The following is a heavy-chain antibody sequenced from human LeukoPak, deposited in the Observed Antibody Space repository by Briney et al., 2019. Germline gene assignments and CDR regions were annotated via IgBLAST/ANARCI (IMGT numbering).Heavy chain of an antibody. CDR3: ARGGYSGSYFDY. D-gene: IGHD1-26*01. V-gene: IGHV1-69*13. CDR2: IIPIFGTA. Sequence: GASVKVSCKASGGTFSSYAISWVRQATGQGLEWMGGIIPIFGTANYAQKFQGRVTITADESTSTAYMELSSLRSEDTAVYYCARGGYSGSYFDYWGQGTLVTVSS. CDR1: GGTFSSYA. J-gene: IGHJ4*02.